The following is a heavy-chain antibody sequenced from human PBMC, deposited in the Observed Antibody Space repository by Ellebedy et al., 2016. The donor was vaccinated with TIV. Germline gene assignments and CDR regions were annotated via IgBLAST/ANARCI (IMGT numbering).Heavy chain of an antibody. J-gene: IGHJ4*02. CDR3: AESVSGYDFGY. Sequence: GESLKISXAASGFTFSSYDMHWVRQATGKGLEWVSAIGTAGDTYYPGSVKGRFTISRENAKNSLYLQMNSLRAGDTAVYYCAESVSGYDFGYWGQGTLVTVSS. CDR2: IGTAGDT. CDR1: GFTFSSYD. V-gene: IGHV3-13*01. D-gene: IGHD5-12*01.